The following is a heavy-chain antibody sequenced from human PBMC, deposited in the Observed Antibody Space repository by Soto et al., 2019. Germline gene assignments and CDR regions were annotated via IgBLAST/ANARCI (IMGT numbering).Heavy chain of an antibody. J-gene: IGHJ6*02. CDR3: VRDWSTFWGMDV. Sequence: VQLVESGGGLVQPGGSLRLSCAASGFTFSTYWMNWVRQAPGKGLEWVANIKQDGSEKYYVDSVKGRFAISRDNAKDSLFLQMNSLRAEDTAVYYCVRDWSTFWGMDVWGQGTTVTVSS. CDR2: IKQDGSEK. CDR1: GFTFSTYW. V-gene: IGHV3-7*01.